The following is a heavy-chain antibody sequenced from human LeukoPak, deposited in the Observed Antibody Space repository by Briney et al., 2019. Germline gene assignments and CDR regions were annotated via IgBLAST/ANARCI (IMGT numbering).Heavy chain of an antibody. D-gene: IGHD3-10*01. CDR1: GGSFSGYY. V-gene: IGHV4-34*01. CDR3: AREGSGSYDEHFDY. Sequence: PSETLSLTCAVHGGSFSGYYWSWIRPPPGKGLEWSGEINHSGSTNYNPSLKSRVTISFDTSKNQFSLKLSSVTAADTAVYYCAREGSGSYDEHFDYWGQGTLVTVSS. J-gene: IGHJ4*02. CDR2: INHSGST.